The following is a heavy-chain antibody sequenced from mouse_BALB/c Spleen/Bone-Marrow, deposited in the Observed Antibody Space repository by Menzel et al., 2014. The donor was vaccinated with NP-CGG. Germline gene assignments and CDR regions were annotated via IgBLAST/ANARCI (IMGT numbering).Heavy chain of an antibody. Sequence: EVQWVESGGGLVKPGGSLKLSCAASGFTFSSFAMSWVRQTPEKRLEWVATISSGGSYTYYPDSVKGRFTISRDNAKSTLYLQMSSLRSEDTAMYYCARHSGSTSYYYTMDYWGQGTSVTVSS. V-gene: IGHV5-9-3*01. D-gene: IGHD1-1*01. CDR1: GFTFSSFA. CDR3: ARHSGSTSYYYTMDY. J-gene: IGHJ4*01. CDR2: ISSGGSYT.